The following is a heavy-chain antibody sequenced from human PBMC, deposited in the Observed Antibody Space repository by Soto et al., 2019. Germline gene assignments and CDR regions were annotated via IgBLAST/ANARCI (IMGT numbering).Heavy chain of an antibody. V-gene: IGHV3-20*04. J-gene: IGHJ6*02. CDR2: INWNGGST. CDR1: GFTFDDYG. CDR3: ARAHSSSWGYYYGMDV. D-gene: IGHD6-13*01. Sequence: PGGSLRLSCAASGFTFDDYGMGWVRQAPGKGLEWVSGINWNGGSTGYADSVKGRFTISRDNAKNSLYLQMNSLRAEDTALYYCARAHSSSWGYYYGMDVWGQGTTVTVSS.